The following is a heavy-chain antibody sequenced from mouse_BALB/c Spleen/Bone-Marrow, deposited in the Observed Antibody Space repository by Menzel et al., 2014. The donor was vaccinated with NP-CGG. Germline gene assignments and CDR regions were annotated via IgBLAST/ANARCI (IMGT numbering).Heavy chain of an antibody. CDR2: INPSSGYT. CDR1: GYTFTSYT. V-gene: IGHV1-4*01. D-gene: IGHD2-10*02. CDR3: AYGIYGYTMEY. Sequence: VHLAEPGAELARPGASVQMSCKASGYTFTSYTMHWVKQRPGQGLEWIGYINPSSGYTNYNQKFKDKATLTADKSSSTAYMQLSSLTSEDSAVYYCAYGIYGYTMEYWRKGTSVPVTS. J-gene: IGHJ4*01.